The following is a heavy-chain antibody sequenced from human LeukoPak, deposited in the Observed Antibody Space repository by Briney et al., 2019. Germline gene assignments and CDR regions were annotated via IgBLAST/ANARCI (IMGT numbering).Heavy chain of an antibody. Sequence: ETLSLTCTVSGGSISSSSYYWGWIRQAPGKGLEWVANIKQDGSEKYYVDSVKGRFTISRDNAKNSLYLQMNSLRAEDTAVYYCARGLWVYAFDIWGQGTMVTVSS. CDR3: ARGLWVYAFDI. J-gene: IGHJ3*02. V-gene: IGHV3-7*01. D-gene: IGHD2-21*01. CDR1: GGSISSSSYY. CDR2: IKQDGSEK.